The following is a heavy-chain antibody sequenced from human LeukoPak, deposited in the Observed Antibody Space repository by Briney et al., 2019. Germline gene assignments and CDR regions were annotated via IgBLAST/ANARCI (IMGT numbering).Heavy chain of an antibody. D-gene: IGHD1-1*01. CDR3: ARSDPSDETTVDY. V-gene: IGHV3-21*01. CDR2: ISSSSSYI. J-gene: IGHJ4*02. CDR1: GFTFSSYS. Sequence: GGSLRLSCAASGFTFSSYSMNWVRQAPGKGLEWVSSISSSSSYIYYADSVKGRFTISRDNAKNSLYLQMNSLRAEDTAVYYCARSDPSDETTVDYWGQGTLVTVSS.